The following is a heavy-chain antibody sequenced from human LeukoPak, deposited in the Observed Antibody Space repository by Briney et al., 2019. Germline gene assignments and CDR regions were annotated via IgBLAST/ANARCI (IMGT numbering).Heavy chain of an antibody. V-gene: IGHV4-38-2*02. Sequence: SETPSLTCTVSGYSIGSGYCWGWIRQSPGKGLEWIGKISHSGNTLYNPSLKSRVTISIDISKNQFSLNLTFVTAADTAIYYCARGLLWGQGTLVTVSS. CDR1: GYSIGSGYC. CDR3: ARGLL. CDR2: ISHSGNT. J-gene: IGHJ1*01.